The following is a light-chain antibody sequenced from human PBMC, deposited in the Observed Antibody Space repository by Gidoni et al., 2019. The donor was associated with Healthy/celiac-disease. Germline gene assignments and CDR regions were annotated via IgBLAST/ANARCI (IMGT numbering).Light chain of an antibody. J-gene: IGLJ2*01. Sequence: QSVLPQPPSVSAAPGRKVTISCSGSSSNIGKNYVSWYQQLPGTAPKLLIYDNNKRPSGIPDRFSGSKSGTSATLGITGLQTGDEADYYCGTWDSSLSAVVFGGGTKLTVL. V-gene: IGLV1-51*01. CDR1: SSNIGKNY. CDR2: DNN. CDR3: GTWDSSLSAVV.